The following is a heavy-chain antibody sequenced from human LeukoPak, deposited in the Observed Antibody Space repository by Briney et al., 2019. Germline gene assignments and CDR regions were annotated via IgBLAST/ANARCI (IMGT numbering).Heavy chain of an antibody. CDR2: IYHSGRT. Sequence: PSQTLSLTCAVSGDSISSGGYSWAWIRHRPGQGLEGIGYIYHSGRTYYNPPLKGRVTISVDTSSNQFPLSLSSVTAADTAMHYCARHRVDHCTNETCHLAGGIYYWGRGTLVTVSS. J-gene: IGHJ4*02. CDR1: GDSISSGGYS. D-gene: IGHD2-8*01. V-gene: IGHV4-31*11. CDR3: ARHRVDHCTNETCHLAGGIYY.